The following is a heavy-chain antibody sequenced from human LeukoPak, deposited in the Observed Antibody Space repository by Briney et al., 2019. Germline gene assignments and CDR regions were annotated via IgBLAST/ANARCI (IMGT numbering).Heavy chain of an antibody. CDR3: AREGIAARRGYFDY. V-gene: IGHV4-34*01. J-gene: IGHJ4*02. CDR2: INHSGST. CDR1: GGSFSGYY. Sequence: TSETLSLTCAVYGGSFSGYYWSWIRQPPGKGLEWIGEINHSGSTNYNPSLKSRVTISVDTSKNQFSLKLSSVTAADTAVYYCAREGIAARRGYFDYWGQGTLVTVSS. D-gene: IGHD6-6*01.